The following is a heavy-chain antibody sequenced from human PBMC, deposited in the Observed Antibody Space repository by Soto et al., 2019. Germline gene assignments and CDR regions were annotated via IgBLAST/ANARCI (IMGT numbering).Heavy chain of an antibody. D-gene: IGHD5-18*01. Sequence: QVQLVQSGAEVKKPGASVKVSCKASGYTFTSYYMHWVRQAPGQGLEWMGIINPSGGSTSYAQKFQGRGTMTRDTSTSTVYMELSSLSSEDTAVYYCARVYPSDTRYGYVGNNWFDPWGQGTLVTVSS. J-gene: IGHJ5*02. V-gene: IGHV1-46*03. CDR3: ARVYPSDTRYGYVGNNWFDP. CDR2: INPSGGST. CDR1: GYTFTSYY.